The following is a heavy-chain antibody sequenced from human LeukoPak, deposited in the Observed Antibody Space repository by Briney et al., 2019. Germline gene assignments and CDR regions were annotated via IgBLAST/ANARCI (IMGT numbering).Heavy chain of an antibody. Sequence: GGSLRLSCAASGFTFSNYWMSWVRQAPGKGLEWVTNIKVDGSEKYYLDSVKGRFTISRDNAKNSVYLQMNSLRTEDTAVYYCGRKTGVTGEAFDCWGQGTLVTVSS. CDR2: IKVDGSEK. CDR3: GRKTGVTGEAFDC. D-gene: IGHD7-27*01. CDR1: GFTFSNYW. J-gene: IGHJ4*02. V-gene: IGHV3-7*03.